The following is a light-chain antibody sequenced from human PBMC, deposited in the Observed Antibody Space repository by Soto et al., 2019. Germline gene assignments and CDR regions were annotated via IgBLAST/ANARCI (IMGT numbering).Light chain of an antibody. J-gene: IGLJ1*01. CDR2: DDS. V-gene: IGLV3-21*02. CDR1: NIGSKN. CDR3: QVWDNGSDGGV. Sequence: SYELTQPPSVSVAPGQTARLTCGGNNIGSKNVHWYQQKPGQAPVLVVYDDSDRPSGIPERFSGSNSGNTATLTISRIEAGDEADYYRQVWDNGSDGGVFGTGTKLTVL.